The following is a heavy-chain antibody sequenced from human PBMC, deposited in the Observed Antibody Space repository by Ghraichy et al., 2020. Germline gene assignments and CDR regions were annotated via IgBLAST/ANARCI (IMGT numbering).Heavy chain of an antibody. CDR2: INHSGST. J-gene: IGHJ5*02. CDR3: AVGSKWELHPPNWFDP. Sequence: SETLSLTCAVYGGSFSGYYWSWIRQPPGKGLEWIGEINHSGSTYYNPSLKSRVTISVDTSKNQFSLKLSSVTAADTAVYYFAVGSKWELHPPNWFDPWGQGTLVTVSS. V-gene: IGHV4-34*01. CDR1: GGSFSGYY. D-gene: IGHD1-26*01.